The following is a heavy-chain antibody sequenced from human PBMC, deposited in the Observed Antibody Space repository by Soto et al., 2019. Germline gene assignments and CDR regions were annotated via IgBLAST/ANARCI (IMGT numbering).Heavy chain of an antibody. V-gene: IGHV3-21*01. D-gene: IGHD2-15*01. CDR2: ISSSSSYI. CDR1: GLTFSSYS. Sequence: PGGSLRLCCAASGLTFSSYSMNWVRQAPGKGLEWVSSISSSSSYIYYADSVKGRFAISRDNAKNSLYLQMNSLRAEDTAVYYWAREPRQDPNWFDPWGQGTLVTVSS. CDR3: AREPRQDPNWFDP. J-gene: IGHJ5*02.